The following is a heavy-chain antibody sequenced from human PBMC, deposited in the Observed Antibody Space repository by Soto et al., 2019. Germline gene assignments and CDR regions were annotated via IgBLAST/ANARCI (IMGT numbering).Heavy chain of an antibody. CDR1: GFTFSSYA. Sequence: GGSLRLSCAASGFTFSSYAMSWVRQAPGKGLEWVSAISGSGGSTYYADSVKGPFTISRDNSKNTLYLQMNSLRAEDTAVYYCAKSGIWFGELSSYYGMDVWGQGTTVTVSS. V-gene: IGHV3-23*01. D-gene: IGHD3-10*01. CDR2: ISGSGGST. J-gene: IGHJ6*02. CDR3: AKSGIWFGELSSYYGMDV.